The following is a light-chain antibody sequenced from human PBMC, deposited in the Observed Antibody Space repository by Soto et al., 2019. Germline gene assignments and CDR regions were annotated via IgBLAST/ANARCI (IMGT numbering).Light chain of an antibody. Sequence: RVVTQSPDTLSVSPGERATLSCRASETVRSNLAWYQQKPGQAPRLLIYAASTRATGIPARFIGNGSGTEFTLTISSLQPDDFATYYCQQYNSYSWTFGQGTKVDIK. J-gene: IGKJ1*01. V-gene: IGKV3D-15*01. CDR1: ETVRSN. CDR2: AAS. CDR3: QQYNSYSWT.